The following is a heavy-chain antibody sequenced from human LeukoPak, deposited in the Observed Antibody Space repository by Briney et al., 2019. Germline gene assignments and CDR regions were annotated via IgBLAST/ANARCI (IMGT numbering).Heavy chain of an antibody. CDR2: IYTSGST. Sequence: PSETLSLTCTVSGGSISSYYWSWIRQPAGKGLEWIGRIYTSGSTNYNPSLKSGVTMSVDTSKNQFSLKLSSVTAADTAVYYCARPGYSSGWYFFDPWGQGTLVTVSS. D-gene: IGHD6-19*01. CDR3: ARPGYSSGWYFFDP. CDR1: GGSISSYY. J-gene: IGHJ5*02. V-gene: IGHV4-4*07.